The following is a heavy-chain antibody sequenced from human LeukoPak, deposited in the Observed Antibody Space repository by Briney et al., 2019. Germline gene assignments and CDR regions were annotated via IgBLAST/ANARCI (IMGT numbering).Heavy chain of an antibody. CDR3: ARRERQSANYYYFDY. CDR2: ISGSTSAV. J-gene: IGHJ4*02. D-gene: IGHD4/OR15-4a*01. V-gene: IGHV3-48*02. CDR1: GGSIRSSYYY. Sequence: ETLSLTCTVSGGSIRSSYYYWGWVRQPPGKGLEWVSYISGSTSAVYYADSVRGRFTISRDNAKNSLYLQMNSLRDDDTAVYYCARRERQSANYYYFDYWGQGTLVTVSS.